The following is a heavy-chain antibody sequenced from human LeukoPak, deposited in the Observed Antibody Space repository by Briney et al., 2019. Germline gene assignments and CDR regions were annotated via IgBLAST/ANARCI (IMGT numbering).Heavy chain of an antibody. Sequence: GESLKISCKGSGYNFTNYWIGWVRQMPGKGLEWMGIIYRGDSDTRYSPSFQGQVTISADKSISTAYLQWSSLKASDTAMYYCARSTCSGGSCYRGYYFDLWGQGTLVTVSS. V-gene: IGHV5-51*01. J-gene: IGHJ4*02. CDR1: GYNFTNYW. CDR3: ARSTCSGGSCYRGYYFDL. CDR2: IYRGDSDT. D-gene: IGHD2-15*01.